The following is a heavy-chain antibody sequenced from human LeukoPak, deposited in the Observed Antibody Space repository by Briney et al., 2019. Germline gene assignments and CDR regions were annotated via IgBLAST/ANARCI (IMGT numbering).Heavy chain of an antibody. D-gene: IGHD2-15*01. V-gene: IGHV3-21*04. CDR2: ISSSSSYI. Sequence: GGSLRLSCAASGFTFSSYSMNWVRQAPGKGLEWVSSISSSSSYIYYADSVKGRFTISRDNSKNTLYLQMNSLRAEDTAVYYCAKDGSPAGYCSGGSCYSPYFDYWGQGTLVTVSS. CDR1: GFTFSSYS. J-gene: IGHJ4*02. CDR3: AKDGSPAGYCSGGSCYSPYFDY.